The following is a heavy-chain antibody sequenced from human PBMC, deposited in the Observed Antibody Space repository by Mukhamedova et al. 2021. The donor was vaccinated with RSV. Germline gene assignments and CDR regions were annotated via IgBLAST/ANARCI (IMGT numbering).Heavy chain of an antibody. D-gene: IGHD2-21*01. V-gene: IGHV4-61*02. CDR3: ARGVLGIVEEPVRNAFGI. Sequence: TNYNPSLKSRVTISADTSKNQFSLKLSSVTAADTAVYYCARGVLGIVEEPVRNAFGIWGQGTMVTVSS. CDR2: T. J-gene: IGHJ3*02.